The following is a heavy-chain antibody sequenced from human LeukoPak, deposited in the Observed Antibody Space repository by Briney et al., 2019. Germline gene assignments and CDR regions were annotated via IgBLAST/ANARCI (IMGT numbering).Heavy chain of an antibody. D-gene: IGHD5-12*01. CDR1: GYTFTGYY. CDR3: ARDYDEGQDAFHI. CDR2: INPNSGGT. Sequence: ASVKVSCKASGYTFTGYYMHWVRQAPGQGLEWMGWINPNSGGTNYAQKFQGRVTMTRDTSISTAYMELSSLTSEDTAVYYCARDYDEGQDAFHIWGQGTLITVSS. V-gene: IGHV1-2*02. J-gene: IGHJ3*02.